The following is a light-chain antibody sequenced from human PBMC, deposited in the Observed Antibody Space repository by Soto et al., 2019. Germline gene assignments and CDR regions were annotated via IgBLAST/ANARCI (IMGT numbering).Light chain of an antibody. CDR1: SGHSSYI. Sequence: QSVLTQSSSASASLGSSVKLTCTLSSGHSSYIIAWHQQQPGKAPRYLMKLEGSGSYNKWSGVPDRFSGSSSGADRYLTISNLQFEDEADYYCETWDINTHVVVGGGTKVTVL. CDR2: LEGSGSY. J-gene: IGLJ2*01. V-gene: IGLV4-60*02. CDR3: ETWDINTHVV.